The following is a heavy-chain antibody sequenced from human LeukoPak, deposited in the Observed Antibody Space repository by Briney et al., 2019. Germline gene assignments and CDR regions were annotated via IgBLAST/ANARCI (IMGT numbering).Heavy chain of an antibody. CDR1: GYTLTELS. J-gene: IGHJ3*01. D-gene: IGHD3-16*01. CDR3: ARYLPWSGSMGGFTEGAFDV. CDR2: IIPIFGTA. Sequence: SVKVSCKVSGYTLTELSMHWVRQAPGKGLEWMGGIIPIFGTANYAQKFQGRVTITADESTSTAYMELSSLRSEDTAVYYCARYLPWSGSMGGFTEGAFDVWGQGTMVTVSS. V-gene: IGHV1-69*13.